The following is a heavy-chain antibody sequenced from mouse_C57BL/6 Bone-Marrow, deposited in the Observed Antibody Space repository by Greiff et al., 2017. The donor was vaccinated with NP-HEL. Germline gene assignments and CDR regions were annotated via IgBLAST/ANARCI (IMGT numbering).Heavy chain of an antibody. Sequence: QVQLQQPGAELVKPGASVKLSCKASGYTFTTYWMQWVKQRPGQGLEWIGELDPSDSYTIYNQKFKGKATLTVDTSSSTAYMQRSSRTSEDSAVDYGARKAYDGRSDEFAYWGQGTLVTVSA. CDR1: GYTFTTYW. V-gene: IGHV1-50*01. J-gene: IGHJ3*01. CDR3: ARKAYDGRSDEFAY. D-gene: IGHD2-14*01. CDR2: LDPSDSYT.